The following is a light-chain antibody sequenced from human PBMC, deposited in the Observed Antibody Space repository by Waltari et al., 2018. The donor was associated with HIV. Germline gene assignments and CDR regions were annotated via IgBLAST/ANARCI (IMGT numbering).Light chain of an antibody. CDR3: MRATQFPHT. Sequence: DIVMTQTPLSSPVTLGQPASISCRSSQSLVDSDGNTYLSWLRQRPGQPPRLLIYQISKRFSGVPDRFSGSGAGTDFTLKISRVEAEDVGIYYCMRATQFPHTFGQGTKLEI. CDR2: QIS. CDR1: QSLVDSDGNTY. V-gene: IGKV2-24*01. J-gene: IGKJ2*01.